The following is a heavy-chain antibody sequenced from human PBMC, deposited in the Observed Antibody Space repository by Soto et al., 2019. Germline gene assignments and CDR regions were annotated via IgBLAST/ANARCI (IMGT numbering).Heavy chain of an antibody. J-gene: IGHJ6*02. CDR3: ARDQNRAATNGMDV. D-gene: IGHD6-25*01. CDR2: IYYSGST. CDR1: GGSISSGGYY. V-gene: IGHV4-31*03. Sequence: SETLSLTCTVSGGSISSGGYYWSWIRQHPGKGLEWIGYIYYSGSTYYNPSLKSRVTISVDTSKNQFSLKLSSVTAADTAVYYCARDQNRAATNGMDVWGQGTTVTVSS.